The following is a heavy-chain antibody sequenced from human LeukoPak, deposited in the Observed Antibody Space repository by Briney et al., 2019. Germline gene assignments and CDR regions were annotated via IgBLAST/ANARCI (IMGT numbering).Heavy chain of an antibody. V-gene: IGHV3-66*01. CDR2: IYRGGTT. CDR1: GFIVTSNY. J-gene: IGHJ4*02. Sequence: GGSLGLSCAASGFIVTSNYMSWVRQAPGKGLEWVSVIYRGGTTYYADSVKGRFTISRDNSKNTLYLQMNSLRAEDTAVYYCVTDSAGPRMYENWGQGTLVTVSS. CDR3: VTDSAGPRMYEN. D-gene: IGHD2-8*01.